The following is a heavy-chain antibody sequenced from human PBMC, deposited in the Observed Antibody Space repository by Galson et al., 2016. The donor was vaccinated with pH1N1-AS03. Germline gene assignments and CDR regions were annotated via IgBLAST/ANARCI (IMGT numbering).Heavy chain of an antibody. CDR1: GYTFSTYS. V-gene: IGHV1-46*01. D-gene: IGHD2-15*01. CDR2: IDPSGGST. Sequence: SVKVSCKASGYTFSTYSLHWVRQAPGQGLEWMGKIDPSGGSTTYAQKFQGRVTMTRDTSTSTVYMDLSSLKSEDTAVYYCVRDGRSRWHFDYWGQGTLVTVSS. J-gene: IGHJ4*02. CDR3: VRDGRSRWHFDY.